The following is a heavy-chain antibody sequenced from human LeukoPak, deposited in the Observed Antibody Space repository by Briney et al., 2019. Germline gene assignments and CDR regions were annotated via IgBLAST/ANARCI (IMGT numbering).Heavy chain of an antibody. Sequence: PGGSLRLSCAASGFTFSDYYMSWIRQAPGKGPEWVSYISGSGGSIFYADSVKGRFTISRDNAKNSLYLQMNSLRAEDTAIYYCARAPYSSTWYYFDYWGQGTLVTVSS. CDR2: ISGSGGSI. J-gene: IGHJ4*02. D-gene: IGHD6-13*01. V-gene: IGHV3-11*01. CDR1: GFTFSDYY. CDR3: ARAPYSSTWYYFDY.